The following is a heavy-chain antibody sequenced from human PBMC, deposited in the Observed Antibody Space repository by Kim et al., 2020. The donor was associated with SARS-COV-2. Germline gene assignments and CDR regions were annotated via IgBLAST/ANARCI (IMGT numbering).Heavy chain of an antibody. V-gene: IGHV1-24*01. CDR1: GYTLTELS. CDR3: ATGPPIQFGWFDP. J-gene: IGHJ5*02. Sequence: ASVKVSCKVSGYTLTELSMHWVRQAPGKGLEWMGGFDPEDGETIYAQKFQGRVTMTEDTSTDTAYMELSSLRSEYTAVYYCATGPPIQFGWFDPWGQGNLVPVS. D-gene: IGHD5-18*01. CDR2: FDPEDGET.